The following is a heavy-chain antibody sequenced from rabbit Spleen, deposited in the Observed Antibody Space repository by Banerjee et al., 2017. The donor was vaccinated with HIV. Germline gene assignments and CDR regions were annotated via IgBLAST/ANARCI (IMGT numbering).Heavy chain of an antibody. V-gene: IGHV1S47*01. Sequence: QEQLKETGGGLVQPGGSLTLSCKASGIDLISNAMSWVRQAPGKGLEWIGDIYPGFGITNYANWVKGRFTISSDNAQNTVDLQMNSLTAADTATYFCTRNYVNAFDPWGPGTLVTVS. CDR1: GIDLISNA. J-gene: IGHJ2*01. CDR3: TRNYVNAFDP. CDR2: IYPGFGIT. D-gene: IGHD1-1*01.